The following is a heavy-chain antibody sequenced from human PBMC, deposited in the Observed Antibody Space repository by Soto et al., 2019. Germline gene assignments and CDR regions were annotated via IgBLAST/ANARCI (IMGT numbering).Heavy chain of an antibody. D-gene: IGHD3-3*01. CDR1: GFTFSSYA. CDR2: ISGSGGST. Sequence: HPGGSLRLSCAASGFTFSSYAMSWVRQAPGKGLEWVSAISGSGGSTYYADSVKGRFTISRDNSKNTLYLQMNSLRAEDTAVYYCAKLPITIFGVVPRPNWFDPWGQGTLVTVSS. J-gene: IGHJ5*02. CDR3: AKLPITIFGVVPRPNWFDP. V-gene: IGHV3-23*01.